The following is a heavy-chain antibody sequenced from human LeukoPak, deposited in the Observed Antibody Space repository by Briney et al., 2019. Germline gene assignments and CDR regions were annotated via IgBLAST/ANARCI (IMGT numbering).Heavy chain of an antibody. D-gene: IGHD2-2*02. CDR3: ARGRGDRGYCSSTSCYTYFDY. CDR1: GGSFSGYY. CDR2: INHSGST. J-gene: IGHJ4*02. Sequence: SETLSLTCAVYGGSFSGYYWSWIRQPPGKGLEWIGEINHSGSTNYNPSLKSRVTISVGTSKNQFSLKLSSVTAADTAVYYCARGRGDRGYCSSTSCYTYFDYWGQGTLVTVSS. V-gene: IGHV4-34*01.